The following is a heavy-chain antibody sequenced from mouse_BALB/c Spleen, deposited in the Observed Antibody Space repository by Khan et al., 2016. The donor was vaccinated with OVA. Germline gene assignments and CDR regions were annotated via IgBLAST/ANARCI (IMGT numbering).Heavy chain of an antibody. V-gene: IGHV1S135*01. CDR1: GYSFTSYY. J-gene: IGHJ3*01. D-gene: IGHD2-12*01. Sequence: VQLKQSGPELMKPGASVKISCKASGYSFTSYYLHWVMQSHGESLEWIGYVDPFSGGTTYNQKFKGKATLTVDKSSSTAYMHLSNLTSEDSAVYYYTRRSYVTWFTYWGQGTLVTVSA. CDR3: TRRSYVTWFTY. CDR2: VDPFSGGT.